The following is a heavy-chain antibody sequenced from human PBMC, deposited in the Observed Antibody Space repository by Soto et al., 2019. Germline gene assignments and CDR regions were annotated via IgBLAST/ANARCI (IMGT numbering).Heavy chain of an antibody. Sequence: EVQLVESGGGLVKPGGSLRLSCAASGFTFSSYSMNWVRQAPGKGLEWVSSISSSSSYIYYADSVKGRFTISRDNAKNSLYLQMNSLRAEDTAVYYCAGDRVTGRSAYFDYWGQGTLVTVSS. CDR2: ISSSSSYI. V-gene: IGHV3-21*01. CDR1: GFTFSSYS. J-gene: IGHJ4*02. D-gene: IGHD3-10*01. CDR3: AGDRVTGRSAYFDY.